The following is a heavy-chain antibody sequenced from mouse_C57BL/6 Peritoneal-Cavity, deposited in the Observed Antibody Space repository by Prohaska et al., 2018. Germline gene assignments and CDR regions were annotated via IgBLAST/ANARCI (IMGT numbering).Heavy chain of an antibody. CDR3: MRYGNYWYFDV. CDR2: INSDCSAI. D-gene: IGHD2-1*01. V-gene: IGHV11-2*01. CDR1: GFTFSGFW. J-gene: IGHJ1*03. Sequence: DVQLLETGGGLVQPGGSRGLSCEGSGFTFSGFWMSWVRQTPGKTLEWIGDINSDCSAINYAPSIKDRFTIFRDNDKSTLYLQMSNVRSEDTATYFCMRYGNYWYFDVWGTGTTVTVSS.